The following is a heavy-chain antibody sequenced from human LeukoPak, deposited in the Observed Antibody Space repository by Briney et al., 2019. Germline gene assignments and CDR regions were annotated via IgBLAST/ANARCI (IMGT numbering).Heavy chain of an antibody. CDR1: GFTFSSYW. CDR2: ISSSSSYI. CDR3: ARARPHDYGDFDFDY. Sequence: GGSLRLSCAASGFTFSSYWMSWVRQAPGKGLEWVSSISSSSSYIYYADSVKGRFTISRDNAKNSLYLQMNSLRAEDTAVYYCARARPHDYGDFDFDYWGQGTLVTVSS. V-gene: IGHV3-21*01. J-gene: IGHJ4*02. D-gene: IGHD4-17*01.